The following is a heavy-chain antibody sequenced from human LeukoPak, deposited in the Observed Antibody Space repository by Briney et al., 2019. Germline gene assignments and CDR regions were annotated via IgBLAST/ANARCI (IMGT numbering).Heavy chain of an antibody. J-gene: IGHJ4*02. D-gene: IGHD4-23*01. CDR2: ISSSSGYI. Sequence: KSGGSLRLSCAASGFTFSSYTMSWVRQTPGKGLEWVSSISSSSGYIYYADSVKGRFTISRDNARNSLYLQMKSLRVEDTAVYYCARAGKYGGNSKWGQGTLVTVSS. CDR1: GFTFSSYT. V-gene: IGHV3-21*01. CDR3: ARAGKYGGNSK.